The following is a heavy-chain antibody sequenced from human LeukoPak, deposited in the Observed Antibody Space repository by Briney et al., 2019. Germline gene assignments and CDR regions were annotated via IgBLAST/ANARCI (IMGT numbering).Heavy chain of an antibody. J-gene: IGHJ4*02. CDR3: ARGGSRATFDS. V-gene: IGHV1-2*02. CDR1: GYTFTGYY. D-gene: IGHD2-2*01. CDR2: INPKNGGT. Sequence: ASVRVSCKSSGYTFTGYYMHWVRQAPGHGLEWMGWINPKNGGTNYAQMFQGRVTMTRDTSVTTVYMDLSSLRSDDTAIYYCARGGSRATFDSWGQGTLVTVSS.